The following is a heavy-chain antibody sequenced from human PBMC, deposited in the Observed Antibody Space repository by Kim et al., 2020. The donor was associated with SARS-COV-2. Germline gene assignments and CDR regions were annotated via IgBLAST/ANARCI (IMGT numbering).Heavy chain of an antibody. D-gene: IGHD3-10*01. Sequence: GGSLRLSCAASGFTFSSYSMNWVRQAPGKGLEWVSSISSSSSYIYYADSVKGRFTISRDNAKNSLYLQMNSLRAEDAAVYYCAREEGITMVRGVTLDVLDIWGQGKMVTVSS. J-gene: IGHJ3*02. CDR2: ISSSSSYI. CDR1: GFTFSSYS. CDR3: AREEGITMVRGVTLDVLDI. V-gene: IGHV3-21*01.